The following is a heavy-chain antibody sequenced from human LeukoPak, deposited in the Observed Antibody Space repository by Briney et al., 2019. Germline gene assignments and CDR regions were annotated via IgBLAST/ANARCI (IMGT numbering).Heavy chain of an antibody. J-gene: IGHJ6*02. CDR2: ISAYNGNT. V-gene: IGHV1-18*01. CDR1: GYTFTSYG. D-gene: IGHD6-13*01. CDR3: ASVYSSSWNEDYYYYGMDV. Sequence: DSVKVSCKASGYTFTSYGISWVRQAPGQGLEWMGWISAYNGNTNYAQKLQGRVTMTTDTSTSTAYMELRSLRSDDTAVYYCASVYSSSWNEDYYYYGMDVWGQGTTVTVSS.